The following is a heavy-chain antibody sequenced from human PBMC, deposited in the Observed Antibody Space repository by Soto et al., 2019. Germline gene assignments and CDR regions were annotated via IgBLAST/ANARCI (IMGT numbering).Heavy chain of an antibody. V-gene: IGHV4-34*01. CDR1: GGSFSGYY. J-gene: IGHJ4*02. CDR3: ASKTTTLAFDY. D-gene: IGHD1-1*01. CDR2: INHSGST. Sequence: QVQLQQWGAGLLKPSETLSLTCAVYGGSFSGYYWSWIRQPPGKGLEWIGEINHSGSTNYNPSLKSRVTISLDTSKNQFSLKLSSVTAADTAVYYCASKTTTLAFDYWGQGTLVTVSS.